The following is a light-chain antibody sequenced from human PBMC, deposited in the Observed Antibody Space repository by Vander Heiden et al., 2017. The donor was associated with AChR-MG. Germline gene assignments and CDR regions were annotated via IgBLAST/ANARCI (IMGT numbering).Light chain of an antibody. CDR2: EDT. CDR1: QLGDKY. CDR3: QAWDNTIVI. J-gene: IGLJ2*01. V-gene: IGLV3-1*01. Sequence: SSELTQPPSVSVSPGQTASITCSGDQLGDKYACWYQQKPGQSPVLVIYEDTKRPSGIPERFSGSNSGNTATLTISGTQALDEADYYCQAWDNTIVIFGGGTKLTVL.